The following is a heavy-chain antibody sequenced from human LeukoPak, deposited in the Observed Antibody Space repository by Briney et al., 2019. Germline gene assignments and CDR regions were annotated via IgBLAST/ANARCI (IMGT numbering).Heavy chain of an antibody. J-gene: IGHJ4*02. CDR1: GYTFTSYY. V-gene: IGHV1-2*06. CDR3: ATPTNIGLVRN. CDR2: INPNSGGT. D-gene: IGHD6-19*01. Sequence: GASVKVSCKASGYTFTSYYMHWVRQAPGQGLEWMGRINPNSGGTNYAQKFQGRVTITRDTSISTAYMELSRLRSDDTAVYYCATPTNIGLVRNWGQGTLVTGSS.